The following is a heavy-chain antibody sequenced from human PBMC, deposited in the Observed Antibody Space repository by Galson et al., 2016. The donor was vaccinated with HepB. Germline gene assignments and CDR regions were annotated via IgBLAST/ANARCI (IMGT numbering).Heavy chain of an antibody. CDR3: AKRAHATGDYCGMDV. Sequence: SLRLSCAASGFTFSTYGMHWVRQAPGEGLEWVAVIWHDGSNKYYADSVKGRFTISRDSSTLYLQMNSLRAEDTAVYYCAKRAHATGDYCGMDVWGQGTTVTVSS. J-gene: IGHJ6*02. CDR1: GFTFSTYG. V-gene: IGHV3-33*06. CDR2: IWHDGSNK. D-gene: IGHD2-15*01.